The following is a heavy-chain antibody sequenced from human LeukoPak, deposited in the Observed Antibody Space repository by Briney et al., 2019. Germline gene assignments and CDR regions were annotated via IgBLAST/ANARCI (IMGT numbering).Heavy chain of an antibody. CDR2: ISAYNGNT. CDR3: ARDIVVVVASHDAFDI. D-gene: IGHD2-15*01. Sequence: GASVKVSCKASGYTFTSYGISWLRQAPGQGLEWMGWISAYNGNTNYAQKLQGRVTMTTDTSTSTAYMELRSLRSDDTAVYYCARDIVVVVASHDAFDIWGQGTMVTVSS. V-gene: IGHV1-18*01. CDR1: GYTFTSYG. J-gene: IGHJ3*02.